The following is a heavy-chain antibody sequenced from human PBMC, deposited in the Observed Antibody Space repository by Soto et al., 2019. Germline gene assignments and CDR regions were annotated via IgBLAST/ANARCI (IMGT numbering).Heavy chain of an antibody. J-gene: IGHJ6*03. CDR3: ARDGSGSYYYYYMDV. D-gene: IGHD3-10*01. CDR2: INPSGGST. Sequence: QVQLVQSGAEVKKPGASVKVSCKASGYTFTSYYMHWVRQAPGQWLEWMGIINPSGGSTSYAQKFQGRVTMTRDTSTSTVYMELSSLRSEDTAVYYCARDGSGSYYYYYMDVWGKGTTVTVSS. CDR1: GYTFTSYY. V-gene: IGHV1-46*03.